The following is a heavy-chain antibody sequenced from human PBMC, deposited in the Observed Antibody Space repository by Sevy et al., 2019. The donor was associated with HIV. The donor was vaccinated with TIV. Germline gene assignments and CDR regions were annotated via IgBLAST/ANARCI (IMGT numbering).Heavy chain of an antibody. CDR3: ARMLSGGLRWELIKENAFDI. Sequence: GGSLRLSCEASGFAFRDSAIHWVRQSPGKGLEWVALISHGGSYEYYVDSVKGRFTVSSDRSKNILYLQMDSLRAEDTAVYYWARMLSGGLRWELIKENAFDIWGQGTAVTVSS. J-gene: IGHJ3*02. D-gene: IGHD4-17*01. V-gene: IGHV3-30-3*01. CDR2: ISHGGSYE. CDR1: GFAFRDSA.